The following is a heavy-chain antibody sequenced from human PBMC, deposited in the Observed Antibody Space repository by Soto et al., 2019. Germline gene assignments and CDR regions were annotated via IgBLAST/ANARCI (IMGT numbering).Heavy chain of an antibody. CDR1: GYTFTSYA. CDR2: INAGNGNT. D-gene: IGHD6-19*01. V-gene: IGHV1-3*01. Sequence: GASVKVSCKASGYTFTSYAMHWVRQAPGQRLEWMGWINAGNGNTKYSQKFQGRVTITRDTSASTAYMELSSLRSEDTAVYYCARRSSGWYRLEYIQHWGQGTLVTVSS. J-gene: IGHJ1*01. CDR3: ARRSSGWYRLEYIQH.